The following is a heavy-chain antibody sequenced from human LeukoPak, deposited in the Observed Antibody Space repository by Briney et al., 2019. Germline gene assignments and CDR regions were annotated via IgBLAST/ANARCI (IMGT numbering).Heavy chain of an antibody. J-gene: IGHJ4*02. CDR2: IYSSGST. CDR3: ARDLIVPVGLTGSGTYSTDY. D-gene: IGHD3-10*01. Sequence: SETLSLTCTVSGGSISSYYWSWIRQPPGKGLEWIGRIYSSGSTNYNPSLKSRVTMSVDTSKNQFSLKLSSVIAADTAVYYCARDLIVPVGLTGSGTYSTDYWGQGTLVTVSS. V-gene: IGHV4-4*07. CDR1: GGSISSYY.